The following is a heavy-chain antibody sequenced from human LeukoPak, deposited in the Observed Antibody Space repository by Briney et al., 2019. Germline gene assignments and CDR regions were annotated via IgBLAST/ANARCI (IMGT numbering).Heavy chain of an antibody. J-gene: IGHJ4*02. V-gene: IGHV3-23*01. CDR3: AKTTTGYSSGRFPGWPVDY. D-gene: IGHD6-19*01. CDR2: IFGSGGST. Sequence: GGSLRLSCAASGFTFSSYAMYWVRQAPGKGLEWVSGIFGSGGSTHYADFVKARFTIPRDNAKNTVYLQMNSLRAEDTAVYYCAKTTTGYSSGRFPGWPVDYWGQGTLVTVSS. CDR1: GFTFSSYA.